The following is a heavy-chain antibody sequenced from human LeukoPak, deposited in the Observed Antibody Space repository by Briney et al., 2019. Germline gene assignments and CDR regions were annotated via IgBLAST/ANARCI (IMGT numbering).Heavy chain of an antibody. D-gene: IGHD2-15*01. CDR3: ARDAIDGGYYMDV. CDR1: GGSITSHY. CDR2: MYYSGFS. V-gene: IGHV4-59*11. J-gene: IGHJ6*03. Sequence: SETLSLTCTVSGGSITSHYWSWIRQPPGKGLEWIGYMYYSGFSNYNPSLKSRVTISIDTSKNQLSLKLSSVTAADTAVYYCARDAIDGGYYMDVWGRGTRVTVS.